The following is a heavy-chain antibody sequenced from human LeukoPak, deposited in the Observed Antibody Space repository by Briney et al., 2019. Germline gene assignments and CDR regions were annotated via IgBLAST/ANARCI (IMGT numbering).Heavy chain of an antibody. Sequence: PGRSLRLSCAASGFTFSSYTMHWVRQAPGKGLEWVAVISYDGSNIYYADSVKGRFTISRDNSKNTLYLQMNSLRAEDTAVYYCARDSGRNRDFDFWGQGTLVTVSS. CDR1: GFTFSSYT. CDR2: ISYDGSNI. V-gene: IGHV3-30-3*01. D-gene: IGHD1-14*01. CDR3: ARDSGRNRDFDF. J-gene: IGHJ4*02.